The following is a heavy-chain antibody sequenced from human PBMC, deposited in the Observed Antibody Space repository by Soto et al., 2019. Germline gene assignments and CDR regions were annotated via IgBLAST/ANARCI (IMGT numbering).Heavy chain of an antibody. Sequence: QVQLEQSGDEVKKPGASVKVSCKASGYIFVNYGIDWVRQAPGQGLAWLGWMSPYTGTTCYATKVQGTLTLTADATTSTAFMNLGTQTSAGTAVYYCAMVDLYVTPTPQDVWGQGTTVTVSS. V-gene: IGHV1-18*01. J-gene: IGHJ6*02. D-gene: IGHD3-16*01. CDR2: MSPYTGTT. CDR1: GYIFVNYG. CDR3: AMVDLYVTPTPQDV.